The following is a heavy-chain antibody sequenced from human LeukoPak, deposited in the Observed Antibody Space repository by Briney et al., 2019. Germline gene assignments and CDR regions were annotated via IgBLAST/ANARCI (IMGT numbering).Heavy chain of an antibody. D-gene: IGHD3-3*01. V-gene: IGHV3-21*01. CDR2: ISSSSSYK. CDR3: ARNYDFWSGWPYYYGMDV. Sequence: GGSLRLSCAASGFTFSSYSMNWVRQAPGKGLEWVSSISSSSSYKYYADSVKGRFTISRDNAKNSLYLQMNSLRAEDTAVYYCARNYDFWSGWPYYYGMDVWGQGTTVTVSS. CDR1: GFTFSSYS. J-gene: IGHJ6*02.